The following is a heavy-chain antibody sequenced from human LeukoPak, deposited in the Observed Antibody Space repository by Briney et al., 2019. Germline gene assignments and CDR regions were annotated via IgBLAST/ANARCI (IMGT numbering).Heavy chain of an antibody. CDR2: ISSSGSTI. D-gene: IGHD6-13*01. Sequence: GRSLRLSCAASGFTFSDYYMSWIRQAPGEGLEWVSYISSSGSTIYYADSVKGRFTISSDNAKNSLYLQMNSLRAEDTAVYYCARDEQLVENWFDPWGQGTPVTVSS. J-gene: IGHJ5*02. CDR3: ARDEQLVENWFDP. V-gene: IGHV3-11*01. CDR1: GFTFSDYY.